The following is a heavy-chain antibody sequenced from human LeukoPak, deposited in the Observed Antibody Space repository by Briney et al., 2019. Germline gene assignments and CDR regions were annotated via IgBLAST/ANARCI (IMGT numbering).Heavy chain of an antibody. Sequence: SETLSLTCAVYGGSFSGYYWSWIRQPPGKGLEWIGSIYYSGSTYYNPSLKSRVTISVDTSKNQFSLKLSSVTAADTAVYYCARDTGYYDSSGYIDLWGRGTLVTVSS. CDR2: IYYSGST. D-gene: IGHD3-22*01. J-gene: IGHJ2*01. V-gene: IGHV4-34*01. CDR1: GGSFSGYY. CDR3: ARDTGYYDSSGYIDL.